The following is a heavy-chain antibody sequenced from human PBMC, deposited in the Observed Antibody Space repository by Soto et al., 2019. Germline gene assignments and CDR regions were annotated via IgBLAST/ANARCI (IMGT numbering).Heavy chain of an antibody. CDR1: GFTVSSNY. V-gene: IGHV3-53*04. Sequence: GGSLRLSCAASGFTVSSNYMSWVRQAPGKGLEWVSVIYSGGSTYYADSVKGRFTISRHNSKNTLYLQMNSLRAEDTAVYYCARARRAVGYCSGGSCSNNWFDPWGQGTLVTVSS. CDR2: IYSGGST. CDR3: ARARRAVGYCSGGSCSNNWFDP. J-gene: IGHJ5*02. D-gene: IGHD2-15*01.